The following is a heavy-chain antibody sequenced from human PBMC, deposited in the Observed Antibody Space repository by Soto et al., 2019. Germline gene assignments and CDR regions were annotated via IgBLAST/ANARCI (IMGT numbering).Heavy chain of an antibody. D-gene: IGHD5-12*01. CDR3: ARAPKRREGYNFDS. J-gene: IGHJ4*02. V-gene: IGHV3-11*01. Sequence: QVQLVESGGGLVEPGGSLRLSCSASGFIFTDYSMTWIRQAPGKGLEWVSYISNGDETTQYADSVKGRFSVSRDNAKKVLFLQMNSLRVDDTAVYYCARAPKRREGYNFDSWGRGALVTVSS. CDR1: GFIFTDYS. CDR2: ISNGDETT.